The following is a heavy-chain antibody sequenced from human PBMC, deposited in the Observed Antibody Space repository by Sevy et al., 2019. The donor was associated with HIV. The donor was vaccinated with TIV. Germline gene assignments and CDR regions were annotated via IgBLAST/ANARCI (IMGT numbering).Heavy chain of an antibody. J-gene: IGHJ3*02. D-gene: IGHD2-2*01. Sequence: ASVKVSCKASGGTFSSYAISWVRQAPGQGLEWMGGITPIFGTANYAQKFQGRVTITADESTSTAYMELSSLRSEDTAVYYCAIVVVPAALDFDIWGQGTMVTVSS. CDR3: AIVVVPAALDFDI. CDR1: GGTFSSYA. CDR2: ITPIFGTA. V-gene: IGHV1-69*13.